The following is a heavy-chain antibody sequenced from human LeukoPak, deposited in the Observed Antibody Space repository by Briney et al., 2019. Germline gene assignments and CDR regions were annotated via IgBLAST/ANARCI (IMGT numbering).Heavy chain of an antibody. J-gene: IGHJ5*02. CDR2: INPSSGGT. CDR1: GYTFTVYY. CDR3: AREARGYCSSTSCYRPHNWFDP. Sequence: ASVKVSCKASGYTFTVYYMHWVRQAPGQGLEWMGWINPSSGGTNYAQKFQGRVTMTRDTSISTAYMELSRLRSDDTAVYYCAREARGYCSSTSCYRPHNWFDPWGQGTLVTVSS. D-gene: IGHD2-2*02. V-gene: IGHV1-2*02.